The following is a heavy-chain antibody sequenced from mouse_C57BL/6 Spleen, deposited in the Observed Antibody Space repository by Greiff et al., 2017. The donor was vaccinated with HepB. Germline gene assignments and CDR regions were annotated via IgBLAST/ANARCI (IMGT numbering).Heavy chain of an antibody. V-gene: IGHV2-2*01. Sequence: QVHVKQSGPGLVQPSQSLSITCTVSGFSLTSYGVHWVRQSPGKGLEWLGVIWSGGSTDYNAAFISRLSISKDNSKSQVFFKMNSLQADDTSIYYCARNWDYGYHGAWFAYWGQGTLVTVSA. CDR2: IWSGGST. J-gene: IGHJ3*01. CDR1: GFSLTSYG. D-gene: IGHD2-2*01. CDR3: ARNWDYGYHGAWFAY.